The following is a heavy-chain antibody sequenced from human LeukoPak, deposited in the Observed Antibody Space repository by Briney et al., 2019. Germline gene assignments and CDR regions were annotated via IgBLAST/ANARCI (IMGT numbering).Heavy chain of an antibody. Sequence: GASVKVSCKSSGYTFTGYYMHWVRQAPGQGLEWMGWINPNSGGTNYAQKFQGRVTMTRDTSTSTAYMDLSRLTADDTTVYYCARDEYGIVAGSWFDPWGQGTLVTVSS. CDR3: ARDEYGIVAGSWFDP. CDR1: GYTFTGYY. J-gene: IGHJ5*02. D-gene: IGHD2-15*01. CDR2: INPNSGGT. V-gene: IGHV1-2*02.